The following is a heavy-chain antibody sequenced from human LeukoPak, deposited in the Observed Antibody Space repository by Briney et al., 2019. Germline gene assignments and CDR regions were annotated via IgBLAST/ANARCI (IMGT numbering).Heavy chain of an antibody. CDR1: GYTFTGYY. Sequence: VKVSCKASGYTFTGYYMHWVRQAPGQGLEWMGRINPNSGGTNYAQKFQGRVTMTRDTSISTAYMELSRLRSDDTAVYYCALLPILYYYYGMDVWGQGTTVTVSS. D-gene: IGHD2-15*01. CDR2: INPNSGGT. V-gene: IGHV1-2*06. CDR3: ALLPILYYYYGMDV. J-gene: IGHJ6*02.